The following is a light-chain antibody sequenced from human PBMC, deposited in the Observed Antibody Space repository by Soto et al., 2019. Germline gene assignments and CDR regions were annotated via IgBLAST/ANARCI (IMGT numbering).Light chain of an antibody. J-gene: IGKJ1*01. CDR3: QQNNSYWT. V-gene: IGKV1-5*03. CDR2: KAS. Sequence: DIQMTQSPSTLSASVGDRVTITCRASQSISSWLAWYQQKPGKPPKLLLYKASSLESGVTSRFSGSGSETEFTLTIRSLQPDDFATYYHQQNNSYWTFGQGTKVEIK. CDR1: QSISSW.